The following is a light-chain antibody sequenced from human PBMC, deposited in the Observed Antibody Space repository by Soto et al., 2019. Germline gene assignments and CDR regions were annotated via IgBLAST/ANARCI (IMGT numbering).Light chain of an antibody. Sequence: QSALTQPSSVSGAPGQSIAISCTGSSSNVGGCNDVSWYQQYPGKAPKLLIYDIRNRPSGVSDRFSGSKSGTTASLAISGLQAEDEADYYCSSYTNSLPPCIFGGGTKLTVL. V-gene: IGLV2-14*03. CDR2: DIR. CDR1: SSNVGGCND. J-gene: IGLJ2*01. CDR3: SSYTNSLPPCI.